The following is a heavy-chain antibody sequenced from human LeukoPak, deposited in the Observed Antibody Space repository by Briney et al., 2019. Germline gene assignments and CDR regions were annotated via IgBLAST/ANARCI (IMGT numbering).Heavy chain of an antibody. CDR2: ISGSGGST. CDR3: AKEFSSVTFFDY. J-gene: IGHJ4*02. V-gene: IGHV3-23*01. Sequence: GGSLRLSCAASGFTFSSYTMNWVRQAPGKGLEWVPAISGSGGSTHYADSVKGRFIISRDNSKNSLYLQMNSLRAEDTAVYYCAKEFSSVTFFDYWGQGTLVTVSS. CDR1: GFTFSSYT. D-gene: IGHD4-17*01.